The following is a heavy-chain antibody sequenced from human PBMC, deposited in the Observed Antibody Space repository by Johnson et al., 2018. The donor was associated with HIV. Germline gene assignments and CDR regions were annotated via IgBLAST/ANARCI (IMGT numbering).Heavy chain of an antibody. CDR3: AKETRDSRSAFDI. Sequence: VQLVESGGGVVQPGGSLRLSCVASGFSFSSYGTHWVRQAPGKGLEWVAFIRYDGSDKYYADSVKGRFNISRDNSNNTLYLQMNSLRTEDTAVYYCAKETRDSRSAFDIWGQGTLVTVSS. J-gene: IGHJ3*02. V-gene: IGHV3-30*02. CDR1: GFSFSSYG. D-gene: IGHD3-22*01. CDR2: IRYDGSDK.